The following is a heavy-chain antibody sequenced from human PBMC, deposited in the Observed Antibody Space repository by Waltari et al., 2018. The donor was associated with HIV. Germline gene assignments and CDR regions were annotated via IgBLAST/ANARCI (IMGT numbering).Heavy chain of an antibody. CDR3: TTEVGATSLDY. Sequence: EVQLVESGGGLVKPGGSLRLSCAASGFTFSNAWMSWVSQAPGKGLEWVGRIKSKTDGGTTDYAAPVKGRFTISRDDSKNTLYLQMNSLKTEDTAVYYCTTEVGATSLDYWGQGTLVTVSS. CDR1: GFTFSNAW. CDR2: IKSKTDGGTT. J-gene: IGHJ4*02. V-gene: IGHV3-15*01. D-gene: IGHD1-26*01.